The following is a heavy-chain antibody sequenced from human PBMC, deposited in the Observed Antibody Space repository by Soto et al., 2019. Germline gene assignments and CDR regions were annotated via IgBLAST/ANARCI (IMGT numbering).Heavy chain of an antibody. J-gene: IGHJ6*03. Sequence: QVQLVQSGAEVKKPGASVKVSCKASGYTFTSYDINWVRQATGQGLEWMGWMNPNSGNTGYAQKFQGRVTMTRNTSISTAYMELSSLRSEDTAVYYCARAGVPGVITTNYYYYYYMDVWGKGTTVTVSS. CDR2: MNPNSGNT. CDR1: GYTFTSYD. D-gene: IGHD3-10*01. V-gene: IGHV1-8*01. CDR3: ARAGVPGVITTNYYYYYYMDV.